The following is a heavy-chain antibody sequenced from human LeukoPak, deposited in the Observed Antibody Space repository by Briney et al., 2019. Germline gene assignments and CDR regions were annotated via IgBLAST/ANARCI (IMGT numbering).Heavy chain of an antibody. J-gene: IGHJ4*02. CDR1: EFTFRSDW. CDR3: ARSAGWRSYVNY. V-gene: IGHV3-7*01. D-gene: IGHD3-16*01. CDR2: IKGDGREI. Sequence: PGGSLRLSCEASEFTFRSDWMSWVRQAPGKGLEWVANIKGDGREIYYMDSVKGRFTISRDNGKNSLYLQMNSLRAEDTAVYYCARSAGWRSYVNYWGQGTLVTVSS.